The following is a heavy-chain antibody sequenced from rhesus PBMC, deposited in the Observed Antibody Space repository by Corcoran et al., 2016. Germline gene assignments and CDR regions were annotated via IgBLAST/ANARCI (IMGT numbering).Heavy chain of an antibody. J-gene: IGHJ4*01. CDR1: GGSISSSY. D-gene: IGHD6-43*01. V-gene: IGHV4-169*02. Sequence: QLQLQESGPGLVKPSETLSLTCAVSGGSISSSYWSWIRQAPGKGLEWIGYIYGSGSSTTYNPSLKSRVTLSVDTSKNQLSLKLSSVTAADTAVYYCASGRAAATVYWGQGVLVTISS. CDR3: ASGRAAATVY. CDR2: IYGSGSST.